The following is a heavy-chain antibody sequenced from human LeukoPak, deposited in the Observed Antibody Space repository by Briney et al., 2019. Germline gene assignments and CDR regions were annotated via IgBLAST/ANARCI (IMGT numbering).Heavy chain of an antibody. D-gene: IGHD1-26*01. CDR1: GGTFSSYA. J-gene: IGHJ3*02. Sequence: ASVKVSCKASGGTFSSYAISWVRQAPGQGLEWMGGIIPIFGTANYAQKFQGRVTITADESTSTAYMELSSLRSEDTAVYYCARDLIASAIVGAWNAFDIWGQGTMVTVSS. CDR2: IIPIFGTA. CDR3: ARDLIASAIVGAWNAFDI. V-gene: IGHV1-69*13.